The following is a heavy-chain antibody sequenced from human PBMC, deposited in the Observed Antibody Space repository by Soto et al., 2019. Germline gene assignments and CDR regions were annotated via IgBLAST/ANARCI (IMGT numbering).Heavy chain of an antibody. D-gene: IGHD5-18*01. V-gene: IGHV4-39*01. CDR2: IYYSGST. J-gene: IGHJ4*02. CDR1: GGSISSSSYY. Sequence: QLQLQESGPGLVKPSETLSLTCTVSGGSISSSSYYWGWIRQPPGKGLEWIGSIYYSGSTYYNPSLKSRVTISVDTSKNQFSLKLSSVTAADTAVYYCARHEERGYSYGYEFGGQGTLVTVSS. CDR3: ARHEERGYSYGYEF.